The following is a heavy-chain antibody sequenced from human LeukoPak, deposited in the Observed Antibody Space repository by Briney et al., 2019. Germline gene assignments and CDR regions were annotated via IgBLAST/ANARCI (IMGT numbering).Heavy chain of an antibody. J-gene: IGHJ4*02. CDR1: GFTFSSYW. D-gene: IGHD3-22*01. CDR2: IYSGGST. Sequence: GGSLRLSCAASGFTFSSYWMSWVRQAPGKGLEWVSVIYSGGSTYYADSVKGRFTISRDNSKNTLYPQMNSLRAEDTAVYYCAREGSPLAYYDSSGYGMFDYWGQGTLVTVSS. CDR3: AREGSPLAYYDSSGYGMFDY. V-gene: IGHV3-53*01.